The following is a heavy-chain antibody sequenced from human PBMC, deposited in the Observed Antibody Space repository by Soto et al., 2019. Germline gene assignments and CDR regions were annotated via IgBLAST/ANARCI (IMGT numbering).Heavy chain of an antibody. V-gene: IGHV2-5*02. Sequence: SGPTLVNPTQTLTLTCTFSGFSLSTSGVGVGWIRQPPGKALEWLALIYWDDDKRYSPSLKSRLTITKDTSKNQVVLTMTNMDPVDTATYYCAHRPFEGITMARGVFYFDYWGQGTLVTVSS. D-gene: IGHD3-10*01. J-gene: IGHJ4*02. CDR3: AHRPFEGITMARGVFYFDY. CDR2: IYWDDDK. CDR1: GFSLSTSGVG.